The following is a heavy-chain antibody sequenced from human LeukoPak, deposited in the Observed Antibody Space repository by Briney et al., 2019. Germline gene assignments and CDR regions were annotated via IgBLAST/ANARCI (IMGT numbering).Heavy chain of an antibody. J-gene: IGHJ4*02. CDR2: IIPIFGTA. CDR1: GGTFSSYA. V-gene: IGHV1-69*01. CDR3: AAVPRIAVAGTSSFDY. D-gene: IGHD6-19*01. Sequence: SVKVSCKASGGTFSSYAISWVRQAPGQGLEWMGGIIPIFGTANYAQKFQGRVTITADESTSTAYMELSSLRSEDTAVYYCAAVPRIAVAGTSSFDYWGQGTLVTVSS.